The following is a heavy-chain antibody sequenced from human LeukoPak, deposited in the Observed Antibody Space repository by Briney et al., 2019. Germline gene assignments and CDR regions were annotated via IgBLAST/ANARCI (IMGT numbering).Heavy chain of an antibody. V-gene: IGHV3-33*01. D-gene: IGHD3-22*01. CDR2: IWYDGSNT. CDR1: GFHFSTYD. J-gene: IGHJ4*02. CDR3: AREARYDSSGYYFDY. Sequence: GGSLRLSCTASGFHFSTYDMHWVRQAPGKGLEWVAEIWYDGSNTYYVDSVKGRFPISRDNCKNTLYLQMNSLRAEDTAVYYCAREARYDSSGYYFDYWGQGTLVTVSS.